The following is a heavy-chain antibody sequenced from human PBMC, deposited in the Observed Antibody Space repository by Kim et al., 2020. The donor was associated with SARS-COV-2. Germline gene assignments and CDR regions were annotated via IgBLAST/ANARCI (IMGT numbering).Heavy chain of an antibody. CDR3: ARRSIAVADAFDI. V-gene: IGHV4-59*08. CDR2: IYYSGST. D-gene: IGHD6-19*01. Sequence: SETLSLTCTVSGGSISSYYWSWIRQPPGKGLEWIGYIYYSGSTNYNPSLKSRVTISVDTSKNQFSLKLSSVTAADTAVYYCARRSIAVADAFDIWGQGTMVTVSS. CDR1: GGSISSYY. J-gene: IGHJ3*02.